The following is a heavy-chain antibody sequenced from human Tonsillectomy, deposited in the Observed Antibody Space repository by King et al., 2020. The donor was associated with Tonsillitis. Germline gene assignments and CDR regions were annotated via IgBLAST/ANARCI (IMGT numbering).Heavy chain of an antibody. CDR3: AKDNSTRDFYDSSGPEGFDY. CDR1: GFTFSNYA. D-gene: IGHD3-22*01. J-gene: IGHJ4*02. CDR2: ISGSGVST. V-gene: IGHV3-23*04. Sequence: VQRVESGGGLVQPGGSLRLSCAASGFTFSNYAMIWVREDPGKGVEWGSGISGSGVSTYYADSVKGRFTISRDNSKNTLYLQMNSLRPEDTAVYYCAKDNSTRDFYDSSGPEGFDYWGQGTLVTVSS.